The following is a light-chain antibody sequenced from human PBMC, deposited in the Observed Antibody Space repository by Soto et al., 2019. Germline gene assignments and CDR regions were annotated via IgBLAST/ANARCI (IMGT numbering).Light chain of an antibody. CDR3: QHYKMYSPWT. J-gene: IGKJ1*01. Sequence: DIQMTQYPPTVSASVGDSVTSTCLASQSITTWLAWYQQRPGKAPKLLIYDVSSLQSGVPSRFSGSGSGTEFTLTISSLQPDDFATYYCQHYKMYSPWTFGPGTKVEIK. V-gene: IGKV1-5*01. CDR2: DVS. CDR1: QSITTW.